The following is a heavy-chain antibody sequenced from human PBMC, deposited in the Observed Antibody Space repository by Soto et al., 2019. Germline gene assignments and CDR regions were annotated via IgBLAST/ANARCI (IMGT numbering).Heavy chain of an antibody. D-gene: IGHD2-21*02. Sequence: QSCTDTCAISGDNVANNCAAWDWIRQSPSRGLEWLGRTYYRSKWYNDYAVSVKSRITINPDTSKNQFSLQLNSVTPEDTAVYYCAMSLYGGDVRYDYYSVMAFWGKGTTVTVSS. J-gene: IGHJ6*04. CDR1: GDNVANNCAA. V-gene: IGHV6-1*01. CDR3: AMSLYGGDVRYDYYSVMAF. CDR2: TYYRSKWYN.